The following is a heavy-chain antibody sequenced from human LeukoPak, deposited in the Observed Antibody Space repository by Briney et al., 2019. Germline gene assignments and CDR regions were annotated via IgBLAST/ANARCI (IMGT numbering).Heavy chain of an antibody. CDR3: ARACGYSYGPAYYYYGMDV. V-gene: IGHV4-31*03. D-gene: IGHD5-18*01. Sequence: SETLSLTCTVSGGSISSGGYYWSWIRQHPGKGLEWIGYIYYSGSTYYNPSLKSRVTISVDTSKNQFSLKLSSVTAADTAVYYCARACGYSYGPAYYYYGMDVWGQGTTVTVSS. CDR2: IYYSGST. CDR1: GGSISSGGYY. J-gene: IGHJ6*02.